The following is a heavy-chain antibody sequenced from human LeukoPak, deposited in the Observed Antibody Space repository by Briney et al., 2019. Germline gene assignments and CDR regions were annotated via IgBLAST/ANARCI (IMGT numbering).Heavy chain of an antibody. CDR3: ARDRWEPYDAFDI. J-gene: IGHJ3*02. D-gene: IGHD4-23*01. V-gene: IGHV1-69*13. CDR2: IIPIFGTA. Sequence: ASVKVSCKASGGTFSSYAISWVRQAPGQGLEWMGGIIPIFGTANYAQKFQGRVTITADESTSTAYVELSSLRSEDTAVYYCARDRWEPYDAFDIWGQGTMVTVSS. CDR1: GGTFSSYA.